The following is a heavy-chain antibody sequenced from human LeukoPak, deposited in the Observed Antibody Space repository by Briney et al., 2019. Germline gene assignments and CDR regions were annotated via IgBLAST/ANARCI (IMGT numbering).Heavy chain of an antibody. D-gene: IGHD3-10*01. V-gene: IGHV4-59*01. Sequence: SETLSLTCTVSGGSISTYYWSWIRQPPGKGLEWIGYIYCSGSTNYTPSLKSRVTISVDTSKNQFSLKLSSVTAADTAVYYCARVIWFGDLFTFDPWGQGTLVTVSS. CDR1: GGSISTYY. J-gene: IGHJ5*02. CDR3: ARVIWFGDLFTFDP. CDR2: IYCSGST.